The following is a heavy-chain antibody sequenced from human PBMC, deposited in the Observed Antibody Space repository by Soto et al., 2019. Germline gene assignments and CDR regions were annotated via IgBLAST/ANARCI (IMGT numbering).Heavy chain of an antibody. V-gene: IGHV1-18*01. CDR1: GYTFTSYG. CDR3: ARGSHYCSGGSCYAPNWGHYYYGMDV. Sequence: ASVKVSCKASGYTFTSYGISWVRQAPGQGLEWMGWISAYNGNTNYAQKLQGRVTMTTDTSTSTAYMELRSLRSDDTAVYYCARGSHYCSGGSCYAPNWGHYYYGMDVWGQGTTVTVS. J-gene: IGHJ6*02. D-gene: IGHD2-15*01. CDR2: ISAYNGNT.